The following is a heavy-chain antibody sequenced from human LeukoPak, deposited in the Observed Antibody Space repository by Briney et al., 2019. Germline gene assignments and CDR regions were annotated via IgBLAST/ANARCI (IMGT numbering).Heavy chain of an antibody. Sequence: PGESLRLSCAASGFTVSSNFMSWVRQAPGKGLEWVSVIYSGGSTYYADSVKGRFTISRDNSKNTLYLQLNSLRAEDTAAYYCARVQYSGTYSDAFDIWGQGTMATVSS. V-gene: IGHV3-66*01. CDR1: GFTVSSNF. CDR2: IYSGGST. CDR3: ARVQYSGTYSDAFDI. J-gene: IGHJ3*02. D-gene: IGHD1-26*01.